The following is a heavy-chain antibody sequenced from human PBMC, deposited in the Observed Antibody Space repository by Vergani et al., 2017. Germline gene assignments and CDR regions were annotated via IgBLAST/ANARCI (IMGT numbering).Heavy chain of an antibody. CDR1: GYTFTGYY. CDR3: ARGHTIAAAVYEYFQH. V-gene: IGHV1-2*02. J-gene: IGHJ1*01. CDR2: INPNSGGT. D-gene: IGHD6-13*01. Sequence: QVQLVQSGAEVKKPGASVKVSCKASGYTFTGYYMHWVRQAPGQGLEWMGWINPNSGGTNYAQKFQGRVTMTRDTSISTAYMELSRLRSDDTAVYYCARGHTIAAAVYEYFQHWGQGTLVTVSS.